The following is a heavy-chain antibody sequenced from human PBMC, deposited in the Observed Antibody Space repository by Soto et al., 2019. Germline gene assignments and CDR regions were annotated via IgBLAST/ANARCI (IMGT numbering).Heavy chain of an antibody. V-gene: IGHV3-23*01. CDR1: GLTVGSSA. D-gene: IGHD3-3*01. CDR2: LSGDGKAT. Sequence: EVRLLESGGGLVQPGWSLRLSSAASGLTVGSSAMTWVRQAPGKGLEWISSLSGDGKATYYADSVKGRFTISRDISTNTLFLQMDLMRVEDTAIYFCARITRSWGQGTRVTVSS. J-gene: IGHJ5*02. CDR3: ARITRS.